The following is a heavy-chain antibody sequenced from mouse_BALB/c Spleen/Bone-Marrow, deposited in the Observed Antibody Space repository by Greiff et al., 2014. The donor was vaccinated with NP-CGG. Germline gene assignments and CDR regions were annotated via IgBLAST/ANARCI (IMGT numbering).Heavy chain of an antibody. CDR1: GYVFTSYN. D-gene: IGHD2-1*01. V-gene: IGHV1S135*01. CDR3: ASGNWAY. J-gene: IGHJ3*01. Sequence: VQLKESGPELVKPGASVKVSCKASGYVFTSYNMYWVKQSHGKSLEWIGYIEPYNGGTSYNQKFKGKVTLTVGKSSSTAYMYLNSLTSEDSAVYYCASGNWAYWGQGTLVTVSA. CDR2: IEPYNGGT.